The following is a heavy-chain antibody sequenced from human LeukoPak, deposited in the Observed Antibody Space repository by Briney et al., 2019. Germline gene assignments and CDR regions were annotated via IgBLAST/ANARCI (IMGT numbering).Heavy chain of an antibody. CDR3: ARHASMIVVAAWAFDI. Sequence: SETLSLTCAVYGGSFSGYYCSWIRQPPGKGLEWIGEINHSGSTNYNPSLKSRVTISVDTSKNQFSLKLSSVTAADTAVYYCARHASMIVVAAWAFDIWGQGTMVTVSS. D-gene: IGHD3-22*01. CDR2: INHSGST. CDR1: GGSFSGYY. J-gene: IGHJ3*02. V-gene: IGHV4-34*01.